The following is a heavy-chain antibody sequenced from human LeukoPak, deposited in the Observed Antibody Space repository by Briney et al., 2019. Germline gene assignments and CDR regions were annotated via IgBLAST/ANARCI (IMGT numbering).Heavy chain of an antibody. Sequence: SGPTLVKPTQTLTLTCTFSGFSLSTGGVGVGWVRQPPGKDLEWLALIYWDDDNRYSPSLKTRLTITKDTSKNQAVLTMTNMDPVDTATYYCAHIRPPVTTPDYGGQGALVTVSA. J-gene: IGHJ4*02. CDR3: AHIRPPVTTPDY. CDR1: GFSLSTGGVG. D-gene: IGHD4-17*01. CDR2: IYWDDDN. V-gene: IGHV2-5*02.